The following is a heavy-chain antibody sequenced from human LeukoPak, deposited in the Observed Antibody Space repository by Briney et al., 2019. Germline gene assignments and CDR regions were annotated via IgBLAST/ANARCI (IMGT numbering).Heavy chain of an antibody. V-gene: IGHV3-23*01. CDR3: AKAPNYYGSGRVSFDY. Sequence: PGGSLRLSCAASGFTFSSTAMSWVRQAPGKGLEWVSVISGSGGSTYYADSVKGRFTISRDNSKNTLYLQMNSLRVEDTAVYYCAKAPNYYGSGRVSFDYWGQGTLVTVSS. CDR2: ISGSGGST. D-gene: IGHD3-10*01. J-gene: IGHJ4*02. CDR1: GFTFSSTA.